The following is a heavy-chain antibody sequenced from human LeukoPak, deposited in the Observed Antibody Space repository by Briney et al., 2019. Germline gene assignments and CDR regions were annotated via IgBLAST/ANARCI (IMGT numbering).Heavy chain of an antibody. J-gene: IGHJ5*02. V-gene: IGHV3-9*01. CDR2: ISWNSGSI. CDR3: AKDIAAVAGLYNWFDP. CDR1: GFTFDDYA. Sequence: GGSLRLSCAASGFTFDDYAMHWVRQAPGKGLEWVSGISWNSGSIGYADSVKGRFTISRDNAKNSLYLQMNSQRAEDTALYYCAKDIAAVAGLYNWFDPWGQGTLVTASS. D-gene: IGHD6-19*01.